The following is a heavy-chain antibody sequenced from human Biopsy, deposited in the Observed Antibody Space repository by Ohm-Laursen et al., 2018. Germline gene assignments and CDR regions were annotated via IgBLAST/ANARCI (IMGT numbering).Heavy chain of an antibody. CDR2: IYPGGGT. CDR1: GDSIRNYY. D-gene: IGHD1-26*01. Sequence: SETLSLTCTVSGDSIRNYYWGWIRQAAGQGLEWLGSIYPGGGTIYNPSLKSRVTMSVDTSKNHFSLNLNSVTAADTAVYYCAGIVLGPTNDAFDIWGQGTMVTVSS. CDR3: AGIVLGPTNDAFDI. V-gene: IGHV4-4*07. J-gene: IGHJ3*02.